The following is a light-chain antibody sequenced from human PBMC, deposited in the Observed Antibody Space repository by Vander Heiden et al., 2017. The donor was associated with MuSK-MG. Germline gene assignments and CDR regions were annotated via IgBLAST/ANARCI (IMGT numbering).Light chain of an antibody. CDR2: KAS. J-gene: IGKJ1*01. CDR3: QQFNSYSWT. CDR1: QSIGSW. Sequence: DIQMTQSPSILSASVGDTVTITCRASQSIGSWLAWYQQTPGKAPKLLISKASSLETGVPSRFSGSGSGTEFTLTISSQQPDDFATYYCQQFNSYSWTFGQGTKVDIK. V-gene: IGKV1-5*03.